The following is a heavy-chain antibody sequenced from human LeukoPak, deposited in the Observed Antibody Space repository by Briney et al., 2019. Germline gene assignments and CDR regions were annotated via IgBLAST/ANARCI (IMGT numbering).Heavy chain of an antibody. CDR1: GFTFSDYY. Sequence: GGSLRLSCAASGFTFSDYYMSWIRQAPGKGLEWVSYISSSSSTIYYADSVKGRFTISRDNAKNSLYLQMNSLRAEDTAVYYCASLLFLPTLLYDSSGYYLFDYWGQGTLVTVSS. D-gene: IGHD3-22*01. J-gene: IGHJ4*02. CDR2: ISSSSSTI. CDR3: ASLLFLPTLLYDSSGYYLFDY. V-gene: IGHV3-11*04.